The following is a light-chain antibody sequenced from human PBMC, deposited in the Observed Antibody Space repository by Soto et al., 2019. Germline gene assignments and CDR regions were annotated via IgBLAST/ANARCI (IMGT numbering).Light chain of an antibody. CDR1: QSVSSSY. J-gene: IGKJ5*01. Sequence: EIVLTQSPGTLSLSPGERATLSCRASQSVSSSYLAWYQQKPGQAPRLLIYGASSRATGIPDRFSGSGSGTDFTLNISRLEPEDFAVYYCEKYGSSPITFSQGTRLAIK. CDR2: GAS. CDR3: EKYGSSPIT. V-gene: IGKV3-20*01.